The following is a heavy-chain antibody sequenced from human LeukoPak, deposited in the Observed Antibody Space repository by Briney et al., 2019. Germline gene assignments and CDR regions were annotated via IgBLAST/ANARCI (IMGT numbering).Heavy chain of an antibody. D-gene: IGHD5-24*01. CDR1: GFTFDDYG. CDR2: VNWNGGST. J-gene: IGHJ5*02. V-gene: IGHV3-20*04. Sequence: GGSLRLSCAASGFTFDDYGMSWVRQAPGKGLEWISGVNWNGGSTGYADSVKGRFTISRDNAKNSLYLQMNSLRAEDTAVYYCARANLHWFDPWGQGTLVTVSS. CDR3: ARANLHWFDP.